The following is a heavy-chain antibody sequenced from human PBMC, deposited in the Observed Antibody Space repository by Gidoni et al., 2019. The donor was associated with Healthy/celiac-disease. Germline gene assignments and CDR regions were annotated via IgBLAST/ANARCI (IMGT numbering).Heavy chain of an antibody. CDR1: GFTVCGHY. CDR2: IYSGGST. Sequence: EVLLVEPGGGLIQPGGSLRPSCAAAGFTVCGHYMSWVRQAPGKGLEGVSVIYSGGSTYYADSVKGRFTISRDNSKNTLYLQMNSLGAEDTAVYYCARGDYYDSSGYHNWFDPWGQGTLVTVSS. V-gene: IGHV3-53*01. D-gene: IGHD3-22*01. CDR3: ARGDYYDSSGYHNWFDP. J-gene: IGHJ5*02.